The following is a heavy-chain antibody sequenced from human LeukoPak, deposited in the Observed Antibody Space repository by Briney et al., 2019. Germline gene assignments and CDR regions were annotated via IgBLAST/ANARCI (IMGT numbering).Heavy chain of an antibody. CDR1: GFTFSSYS. CDR2: ISSSSSYI. J-gene: IGHJ4*02. V-gene: IGHV3-21*04. CDR3: AKDVGIAAAGIFDY. D-gene: IGHD6-13*01. Sequence: PGGSLRLSCAASGFTFSSYSMNWVRQAPGKGLEWVSSISSSSSYIHYADSVKGRFTISRDNAKNSLYLQMNSLRAEDTAVYYCAKDVGIAAAGIFDYWGQGTLVTVPS.